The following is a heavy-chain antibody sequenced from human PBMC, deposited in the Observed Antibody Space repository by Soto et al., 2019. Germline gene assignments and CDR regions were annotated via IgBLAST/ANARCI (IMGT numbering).Heavy chain of an antibody. Sequence: KPSETLSLTCAVSGYSISSGYYLGWIRQPPGKGLEWIGSIYHSGSTYYNPSLKSRVTISVDTSKNQFSLKLSSVTAADTAVYYCARDRGYDILTGYKGSIWFDPWGQGTLVTVSS. CDR3: ARDRGYDILTGYKGSIWFDP. CDR2: IYHSGST. D-gene: IGHD3-9*01. V-gene: IGHV4-38-2*02. CDR1: GYSISSGYY. J-gene: IGHJ5*02.